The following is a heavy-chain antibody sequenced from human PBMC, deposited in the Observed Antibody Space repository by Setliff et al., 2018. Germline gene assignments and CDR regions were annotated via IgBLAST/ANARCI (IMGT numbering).Heavy chain of an antibody. CDR3: AISTLSICSGGTCPNAFDV. CDR1: GYTFSNYG. Sequence: ASVKVSCKASGYTFSNYGITWVRQAPGLGLEWMGRIIPILGSTTYAQKLQGRVTMTTDTSTSTAYMELRSLTPDDTAVYYCAISTLSICSGGTCPNAFDVWGQGTMVTVSS. V-gene: IGHV1-18*04. J-gene: IGHJ3*01. CDR2: IIPILGST. D-gene: IGHD2-15*01.